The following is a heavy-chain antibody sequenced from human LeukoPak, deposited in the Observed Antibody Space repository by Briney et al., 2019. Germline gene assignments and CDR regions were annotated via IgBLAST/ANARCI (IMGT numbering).Heavy chain of an antibody. Sequence: GGSLRLSCAASGFTFSSYQMNWVRQAPGKGLEWVSYISSSGSTIYYADSVKGRFTISRDNAKNSLYLQMNSLRAEDTAVYYCAREWKGSSWFVDYWGQGTLVTVSS. CDR3: AREWKGSSWFVDY. CDR2: ISSSGSTI. D-gene: IGHD6-13*01. CDR1: GFTFSSYQ. J-gene: IGHJ4*02. V-gene: IGHV3-48*03.